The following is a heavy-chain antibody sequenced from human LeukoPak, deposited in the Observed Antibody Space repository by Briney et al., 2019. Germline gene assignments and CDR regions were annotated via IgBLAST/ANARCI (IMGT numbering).Heavy chain of an antibody. CDR1: GFTFSSYA. J-gene: IGHJ6*02. CDR3: ARAPIAVAGTGSPDYYYGMDV. Sequence: RSGGSLRLSCAASGFTFSSYAMHWVRQAPGKGLEWVAVISYDGSNKYYADSVKGRFTISRDNSKNTLYLQMNSLRAEDTAVYYCARAPIAVAGTGSPDYYYGMDVWGQGTTVTVSS. V-gene: IGHV3-30-3*01. D-gene: IGHD6-19*01. CDR2: ISYDGSNK.